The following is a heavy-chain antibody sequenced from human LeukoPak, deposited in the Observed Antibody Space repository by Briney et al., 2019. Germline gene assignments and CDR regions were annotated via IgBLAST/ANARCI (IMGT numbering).Heavy chain of an antibody. J-gene: IGHJ4*02. D-gene: IGHD3-3*01. CDR2: IYSGGST. Sequence: GGSLRLSCAASGFTVSSNYMGWVRQAPGKGLEWVSVIYSGGSTYYADSVKGRFTIYRDNSKNTLYLQMNSLRAEDTAVYYCAKDRTPMRYYDFWSGEPFDYWGQGTLVTVSS. CDR1: GFTVSSNY. CDR3: AKDRTPMRYYDFWSGEPFDY. V-gene: IGHV3-53*01.